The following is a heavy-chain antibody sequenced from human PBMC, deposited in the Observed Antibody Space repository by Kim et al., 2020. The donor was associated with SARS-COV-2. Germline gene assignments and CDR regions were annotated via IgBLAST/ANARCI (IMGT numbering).Heavy chain of an antibody. CDR3: ARDLTAAGYFGDGMDV. CDR1: GYTFTSYG. Sequence: ASVKVSCKASGYTFTSYGISWVRQAPGQGLEWMGWISAYNGNTNYAQKLQGRVTMTTDTSTSTAYMELRSLRSDDTAVYYCARDLTAAGYFGDGMDVWGQGTTVTVSS. J-gene: IGHJ6*02. CDR2: ISAYNGNT. D-gene: IGHD6-13*01. V-gene: IGHV1-18*01.